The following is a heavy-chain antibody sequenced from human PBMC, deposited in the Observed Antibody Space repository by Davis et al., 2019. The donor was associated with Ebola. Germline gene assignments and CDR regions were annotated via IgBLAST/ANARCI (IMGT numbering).Heavy chain of an antibody. J-gene: IGHJ3*02. V-gene: IGHV5-51*01. CDR1: GYSFTAYW. D-gene: IGHD2-8*02. Sequence: GESLKISCKGSGYSFTAYWIGWVRQMPGKGLEWMGMFYPGDSDIRYSPSFQGQGTISADKSITTAYLQWSSLKASDTALYYCASLRRTITGMDDGFDMWGQGTMVTVSS. CDR2: FYPGDSDI. CDR3: ASLRRTITGMDDGFDM.